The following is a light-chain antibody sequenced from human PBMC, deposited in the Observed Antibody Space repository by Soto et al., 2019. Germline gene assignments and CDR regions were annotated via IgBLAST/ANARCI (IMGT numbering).Light chain of an antibody. Sequence: QSALTQPASVSGSPGQSITISCTGTSIDVGGYNYVSWYQQHPGKVPKLMIYEVFRRPSGISDRFSGSKSGSTASLTISGVQAEDEADYYCCSYKTTSTFVFGGGTKVTVL. J-gene: IGLJ3*02. CDR2: EVF. CDR1: SIDVGGYNY. CDR3: CSYKTTSTFV. V-gene: IGLV2-14*03.